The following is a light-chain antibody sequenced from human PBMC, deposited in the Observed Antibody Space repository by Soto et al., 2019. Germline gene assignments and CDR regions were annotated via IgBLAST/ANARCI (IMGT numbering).Light chain of an antibody. Sequence: EIVLTQSPATLSLSPGERATLSCRASQSVSSYLAWYQHKPGQAPRLLIYDASNRATGIPARFSGSGSGTDFTLTISSLEPEDFAVYYCHQRRQWPLTFGGGTKVEIK. V-gene: IGKV3-11*01. CDR1: QSVSSY. CDR2: DAS. CDR3: HQRRQWPLT. J-gene: IGKJ4*01.